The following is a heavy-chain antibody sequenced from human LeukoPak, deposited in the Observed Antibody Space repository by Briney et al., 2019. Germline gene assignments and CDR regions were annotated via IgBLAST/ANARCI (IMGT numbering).Heavy chain of an antibody. CDR1: GGTFSSYA. D-gene: IGHD3-3*01. V-gene: IGHV1-69*05. CDR2: IIPIFGTA. Sequence: SVKVSXKASGGTFSSYAISWVRQAPGQGLEWMGRIIPIFGTANYAQKFQGRVTITTDESTSTAYMELSSLRSEDTAVYYCASEITIFGVAHFDYWGQGTLVTVSS. J-gene: IGHJ4*02. CDR3: ASEITIFGVAHFDY.